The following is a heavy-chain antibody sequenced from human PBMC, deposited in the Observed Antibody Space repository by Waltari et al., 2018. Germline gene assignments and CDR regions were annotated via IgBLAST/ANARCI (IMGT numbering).Heavy chain of an antibody. J-gene: IGHJ1*01. D-gene: IGHD2-15*01. CDR1: GYTFTGYY. Sequence: QVQLVQSGAEVKKPGASVKVSCKASGYTFTGYYMHWVRQAPGQGLEWMGWINPNRGGTNYAQKFQGRVTMTRDTSSSTAYMELGRLRSDDTAVYYCARVRYCSGGSCSAEYFQHWGQGTLVTVSS. CDR3: ARVRYCSGGSCSAEYFQH. V-gene: IGHV1-2*02. CDR2: INPNRGGT.